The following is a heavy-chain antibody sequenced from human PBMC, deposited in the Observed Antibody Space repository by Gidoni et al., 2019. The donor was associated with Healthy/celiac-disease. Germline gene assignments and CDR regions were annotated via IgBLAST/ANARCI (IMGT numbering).Heavy chain of an antibody. J-gene: IGHJ4*02. CDR1: GFTFSSYA. Sequence: EVQLLESGGGLVQPGGSLRLSCAASGFTFSSYAMSWVRQAPGKGLEWVSAISGSGGSTYYADSVKGRFTISRDNSKNTLYLQMNSLRAEDTAVYYCAKDLIGSRIAVAGRVFDYWGQGTLVTVSS. V-gene: IGHV3-23*01. D-gene: IGHD6-19*01. CDR3: AKDLIGSRIAVAGRVFDY. CDR2: ISGSGGST.